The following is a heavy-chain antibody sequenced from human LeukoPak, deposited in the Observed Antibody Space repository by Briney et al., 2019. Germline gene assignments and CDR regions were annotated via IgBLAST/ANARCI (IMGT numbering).Heavy chain of an antibody. D-gene: IGHD1-1*01. CDR2: ISWNSGRI. V-gene: IGHV3-9*03. J-gene: IGHJ3*02. CDR3: AKDMYGTGTQDAFDI. CDR1: GFTFDDYA. Sequence: PGRSLRLSCAASGFTFDDYAMHWVRQAPGKGLEWVSGISWNSGRIGYADSVKGRFTISRDNAKNSLYLQMNSLRAEDMAFYYCAKDMYGTGTQDAFDIWGQGTMVTVS.